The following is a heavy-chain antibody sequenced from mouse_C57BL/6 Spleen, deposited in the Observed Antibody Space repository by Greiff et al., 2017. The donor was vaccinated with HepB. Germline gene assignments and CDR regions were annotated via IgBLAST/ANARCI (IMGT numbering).Heavy chain of an antibody. CDR1: GYTFTSYW. D-gene: IGHD2-1*01. Sequence: VQLQQPGAELVRPGTSVKLSCKASGYTFTSYWMHWVKQRPGQGLEWIGVIDPSDSYTNYNQKFKGKATLTVDTSSSTAYMQLSSLTSEDSAVYYCARSRGYGNYGFAYWGQGTLVTVSA. V-gene: IGHV1-59*01. CDR2: IDPSDSYT. J-gene: IGHJ3*01. CDR3: ARSRGYGNYGFAY.